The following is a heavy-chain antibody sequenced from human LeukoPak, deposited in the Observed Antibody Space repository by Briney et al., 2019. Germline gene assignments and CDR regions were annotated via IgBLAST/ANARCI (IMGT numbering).Heavy chain of an antibody. V-gene: IGHV4-59*01. CDR1: SGFISSYY. D-gene: IGHD3-16*01. J-gene: IGHJ3*02. Sequence: SETLSLTCSVSSGFISSYYWTWIRQSPGKGLEWIGYIYYTGSTSYNPSLQSRVTISVDTSKNQFSLKLSSVTAADTAVYYCARDHYFLARGSAFDIWGQGTMVTVSS. CDR3: ARDHYFLARGSAFDI. CDR2: IYYTGST.